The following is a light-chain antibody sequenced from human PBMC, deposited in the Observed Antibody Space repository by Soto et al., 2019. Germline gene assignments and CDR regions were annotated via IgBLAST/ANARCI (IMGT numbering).Light chain of an antibody. J-gene: IGLJ2*01. CDR2: KDN. V-gene: IGLV2-23*01. CDR1: SSDVGSYNV. CDR3: CSYTSIATLEVL. Sequence: QSALTQPASVSGSPGQSITISCTETSSDVGSYNVVSWYQQHPGKAPKLMIYKDNRRPSGVSNRFSGSKSGNTASLTISGLQAEDEADYYCCSYTSIATLEVLFGGGTKLTVL.